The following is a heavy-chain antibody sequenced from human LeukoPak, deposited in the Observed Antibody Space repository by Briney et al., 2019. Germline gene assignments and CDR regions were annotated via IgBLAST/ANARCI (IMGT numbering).Heavy chain of an antibody. J-gene: IGHJ4*02. D-gene: IGHD6-13*01. CDR3: ARGHNIAAAEGGFDY. CDR1: GGSISSDY. CDR2: IYYSGST. Sequence: SETLSLTCTVSGGSISSDYWSWIRQPPGKGLEWIGYIYYSGSTNYNPSLKSRVTISVDTSKNQFSLKLSSVSAADTAVYYCARGHNIAAAEGGFDYWGQGTLVTVSS. V-gene: IGHV4-59*12.